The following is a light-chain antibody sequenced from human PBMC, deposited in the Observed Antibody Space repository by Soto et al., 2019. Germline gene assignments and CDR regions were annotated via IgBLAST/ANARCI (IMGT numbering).Light chain of an antibody. CDR2: GAS. CDR3: QQYNNCSPWT. CDR1: QSVSSN. Sequence: EIEMTQSPSTLSVSPGERATISCRASQSVSSNLAWYQQKPGQAPRLLIYGASTRATGIPARFSGSGSGTEFSLTISSLQSEDFSVYYCQQYNNCSPWTFGQGTKVEIK. J-gene: IGKJ1*01. V-gene: IGKV3-15*01.